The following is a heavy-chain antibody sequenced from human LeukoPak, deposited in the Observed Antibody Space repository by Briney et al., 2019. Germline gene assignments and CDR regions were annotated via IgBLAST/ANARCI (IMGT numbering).Heavy chain of an antibody. CDR1: GFTYSTYA. CDR2: INQDGSAK. V-gene: IGHV3-7*01. D-gene: IGHD7-27*01. Sequence: PGGSLRLSCAASGFTYSTYAMSWVRQAPGKGLEWVANINQDGSAKYYVDSVKGRFTISRDNAKNSLYLQMNSLRAEDTAVYYCARDAPGLGIDYWGQGTLVTVSS. J-gene: IGHJ4*02. CDR3: ARDAPGLGIDY.